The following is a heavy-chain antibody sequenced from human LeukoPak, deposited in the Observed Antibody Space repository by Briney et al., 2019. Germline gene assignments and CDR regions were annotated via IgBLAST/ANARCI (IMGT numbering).Heavy chain of an antibody. D-gene: IGHD1-26*01. CDR1: GYTFTDYY. V-gene: IGHV1-69-2*01. CDR2: VDPEDGET. J-gene: IGHJ3*02. CDR3: ATSPKVGATIGAFDI. Sequence: ASVKISCRVSGYTFTDYYMHWVQQAPGKGLEWMGLVDPEDGETIYAEKFQGRVTITADTSTDTAYMELSSLRSEDTAVYYCATSPKVGATIGAFDIWGQGTMVTVSS.